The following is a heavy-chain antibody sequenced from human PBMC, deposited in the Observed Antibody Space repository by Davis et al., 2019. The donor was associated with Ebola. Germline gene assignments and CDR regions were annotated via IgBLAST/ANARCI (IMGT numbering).Heavy chain of an antibody. D-gene: IGHD3-10*01. CDR2: ISGSGGST. Sequence: GESLKISCAASGFTFSSYAMSWVRQAPGKGLEWVSGISGSGGSTYYADSVKGRFTISRDNSKNTLYLQMNSLRAEDTAVYYCARYITNKGGKDVWGQGTTVTVSS. CDR1: GFTFSSYA. V-gene: IGHV3-23*01. CDR3: ARYITNKGGKDV. J-gene: IGHJ6*02.